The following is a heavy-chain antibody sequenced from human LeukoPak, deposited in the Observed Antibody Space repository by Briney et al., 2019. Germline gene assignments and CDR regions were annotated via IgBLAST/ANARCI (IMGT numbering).Heavy chain of an antibody. CDR2: LFHTRSS. J-gene: IGHJ5*02. CDR1: DYSLSSGYF. CDR3: ARDLGLTISDNWFDP. D-gene: IGHD3-3*01. Sequence: SETLSLTCTVSDYSLSSGYFWTWIRQPPGKGLEWIGTLFHTRSSYYNPSLKSPVAISVDTSKNQFSLELSSVTAADTAVYYCARDLGLTISDNWFDPWGQGTLVTVSS. V-gene: IGHV4-38-2*02.